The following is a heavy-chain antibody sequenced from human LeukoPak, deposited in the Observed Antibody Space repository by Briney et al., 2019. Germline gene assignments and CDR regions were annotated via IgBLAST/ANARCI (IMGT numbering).Heavy chain of an antibody. Sequence: GGSLRLSCAASGFTFTTYGMHWVRQAPGKGLEWVAVISYDGTNKYYADSVKGRFTISRDNSQNTLYLQMNSLRGEDTAVYYCARETYSGRYFFDYWGQGTLVTVSS. J-gene: IGHJ4*02. D-gene: IGHD1-26*01. CDR1: GFTFTTYG. CDR3: ARETYSGRYFFDY. V-gene: IGHV3-30*03. CDR2: ISYDGTNK.